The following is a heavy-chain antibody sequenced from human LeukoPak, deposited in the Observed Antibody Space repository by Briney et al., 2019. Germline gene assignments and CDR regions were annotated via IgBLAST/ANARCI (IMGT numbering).Heavy chain of an antibody. Sequence: SETLSLTCTVSGGSISSYYWSWIRQPPGKGLEWIGYIYYSGSTNYNPSLKSRVTISVDTSKNQFSLKLSSVTAADTAVYYCARGATRSFDAFDIWGQGTVVTVSS. CDR1: GGSISSYY. J-gene: IGHJ3*02. CDR3: ARGATRSFDAFDI. D-gene: IGHD1-26*01. CDR2: IYYSGST. V-gene: IGHV4-59*01.